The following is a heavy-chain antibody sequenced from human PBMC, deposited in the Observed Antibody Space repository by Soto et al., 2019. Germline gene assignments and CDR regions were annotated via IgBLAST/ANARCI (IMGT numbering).Heavy chain of an antibody. CDR1: GFTFSSYA. CDR3: AKGRGFGEFQGPYYMDV. D-gene: IGHD3-10*01. V-gene: IGHV3-23*01. J-gene: IGHJ6*03. Sequence: QPGGSLRLSCAASGFTFSSYAMSWVRQAPGKGLEWVSAISGSGGSTYYADSVKGRFTISRDNSKNTLYLQMNSLRAEDTAVYYCAKGRGFGEFQGPYYMDVWGKGTTVTVSS. CDR2: ISGSGGST.